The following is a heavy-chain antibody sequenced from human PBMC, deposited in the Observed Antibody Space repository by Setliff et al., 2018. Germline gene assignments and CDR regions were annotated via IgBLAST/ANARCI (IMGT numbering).Heavy chain of an antibody. CDR2: ITGNGNSL. V-gene: IGHV3-23*01. CDR3: ARTCSGSGCYAGLES. Sequence: LRLSCAASGFTFSTYALSWVRQAPGKGPEWVSTITGNGNSLYYADPVKGRFIVSRDNSKNTMYLQMDNLRVDDTAVYYCARTCSGSGCYAGLESWGQGTPVTVSS. J-gene: IGHJ4*02. D-gene: IGHD2-15*01. CDR1: GFTFSTYA.